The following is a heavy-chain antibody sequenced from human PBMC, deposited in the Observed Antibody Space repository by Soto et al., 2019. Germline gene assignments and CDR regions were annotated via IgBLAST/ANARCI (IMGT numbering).Heavy chain of an antibody. D-gene: IGHD3-9*01. V-gene: IGHV3-23*01. Sequence: PGGSLRLSCAASGFTFSSYAMSWVRQAPGKGLEWVSAISGSGGSTYYADSVKGRFTISRDNSKNTMYLQMNSLRAEDTAMYHCVKEEYYDILTRSRGDAFDIWGQGTMVTVSS. CDR1: GFTFSSYA. CDR2: ISGSGGST. J-gene: IGHJ3*02. CDR3: VKEEYYDILTRSRGDAFDI.